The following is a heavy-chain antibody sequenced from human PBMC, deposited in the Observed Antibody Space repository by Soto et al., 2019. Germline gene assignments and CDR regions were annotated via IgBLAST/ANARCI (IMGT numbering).Heavy chain of an antibody. V-gene: IGHV4-4*07. J-gene: IGHJ4*02. Sequence: SETLSLTCTVSGGSISSYYWSWIRQPAGKGLEWIGRIYTSGSTNYNPSLKSRVTMSVDTSKNQFSLKLSSVTAADTAVYYCPRDGYYDSSGYYLDYWGQGTLVTVS. CDR2: IYTSGST. CDR3: PRDGYYDSSGYYLDY. D-gene: IGHD3-22*01. CDR1: GGSISSYY.